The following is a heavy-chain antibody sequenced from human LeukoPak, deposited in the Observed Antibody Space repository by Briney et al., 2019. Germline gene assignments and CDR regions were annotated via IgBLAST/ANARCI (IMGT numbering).Heavy chain of an antibody. V-gene: IGHV4-38-2*02. J-gene: IGHJ5*02. Sequence: SETLSLTCSVSGYSISSGFYWGWIRQPPGKGLEWIGSIFHSGSTYYNPSLKSRVTISVDTSKNQFSLKLSSVTAADTAVYYCARDLGHFGSSSWHHHHQDLPTFYNWFDPWGQGTLVTVSS. CDR2: IFHSGST. CDR1: GYSISSGFY. D-gene: IGHD6-13*01. CDR3: ARDLGHFGSSSWHHHHQDLPTFYNWFDP.